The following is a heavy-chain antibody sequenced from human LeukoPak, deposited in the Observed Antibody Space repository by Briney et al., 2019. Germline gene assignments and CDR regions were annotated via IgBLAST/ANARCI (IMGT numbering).Heavy chain of an antibody. CDR2: INHSGST. CDR3: ARGYLIVSARVAEFDY. CDR1: GGSISGYY. Sequence: SETLSLTCTVSGGSISGYYWSWIRQPPGKGLEWIGEINHSGSTNYNPSLKSRVTISVDTSKNQFSLKLSSVTAADTAVYYCARGYLIVSARVAEFDYWGQGTLVTVSS. D-gene: IGHD2-8*01. V-gene: IGHV4-34*01. J-gene: IGHJ4*02.